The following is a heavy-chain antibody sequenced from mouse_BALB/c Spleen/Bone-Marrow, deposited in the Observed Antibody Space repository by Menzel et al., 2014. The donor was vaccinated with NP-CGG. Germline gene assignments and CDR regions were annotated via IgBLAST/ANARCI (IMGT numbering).Heavy chain of an antibody. CDR1: GYTFTSYW. CDR2: INPSNGRT. V-gene: IGHV1S81*02. CDR3: ARRNGDY. J-gene: IGHJ2*01. Sequence: VKLMESGAELVKPGASVKLSCKASGYTFTSYWMHWVKQRPGQGLEWIGEINPSNGRTNYNEKFKGKATLTVDKSSSTAYMQLSSLTSEDSAVYYCARRNGDYWGQGTTLTVSS.